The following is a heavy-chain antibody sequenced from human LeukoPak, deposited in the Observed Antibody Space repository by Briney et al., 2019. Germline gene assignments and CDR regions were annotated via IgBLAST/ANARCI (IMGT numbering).Heavy chain of an antibody. CDR1: GFTFSSYG. CDR3: ARDAVAGYLDY. J-gene: IGHJ4*02. D-gene: IGHD6-19*01. Sequence: PGRSLRLSCAASGFTFSSYGMHWVRQAPGKGLEWVAAIWYDGSNKYYADSVKGRFTISRDNSKNTLYLQMNSLRAEDTAVYYCARDAVAGYLDYWGQGTLVTVSS. CDR2: IWYDGSNK. V-gene: IGHV3-33*01.